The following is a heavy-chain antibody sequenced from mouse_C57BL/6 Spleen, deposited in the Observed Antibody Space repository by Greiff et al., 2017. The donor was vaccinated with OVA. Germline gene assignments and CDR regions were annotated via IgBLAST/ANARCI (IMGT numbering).Heavy chain of an antibody. CDR3: AILYLTTYYFDY. CDR1: GYTFTSYW. Sequence: VQLQQPGAELVKPGASVKVSCKASGYTFTSYWMHWVKQRPGQGLEWIGRIHPSDSDTNYNQKLKGKATLTVDKSSSTAYMQLSSLTSEDSAVSYCAILYLTTYYFDYWGQGTTLTVSS. V-gene: IGHV1-74*01. J-gene: IGHJ2*01. CDR2: IHPSDSDT. D-gene: IGHD2-12*01.